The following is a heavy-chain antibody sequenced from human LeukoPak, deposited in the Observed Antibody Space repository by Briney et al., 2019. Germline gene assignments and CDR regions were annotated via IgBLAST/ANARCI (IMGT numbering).Heavy chain of an antibody. J-gene: IGHJ4*02. Sequence: PGGSLRLSCSASGLTFSTYWMSWVRQAPGKGLEWVANMKRDGSEIYYVDSVRGRFTISRDNSKNTLYLQMNSLRAEDTAVYYCAASLPNIVVVPATKGPFGYWGQGTLVTVSS. CDR2: MKRDGSEI. CDR3: AASLPNIVVVPATKGPFGY. D-gene: IGHD2-2*01. CDR1: GLTFSTYW. V-gene: IGHV3-7*03.